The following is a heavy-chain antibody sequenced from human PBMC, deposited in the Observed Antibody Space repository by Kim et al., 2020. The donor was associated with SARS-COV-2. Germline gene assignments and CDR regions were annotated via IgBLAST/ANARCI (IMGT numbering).Heavy chain of an antibody. V-gene: IGHV1-69*13. CDR1: GGTFSSYA. CDR3: ARMGYSSSSLGDY. D-gene: IGHD6-6*01. CDR2: IIPIFGTA. Sequence: SVKVSCKASGGTFSSYAISWVRQAPGQGLEWMGGIIPIFGTANYAQKFQGRVTITADESTSTAYMELSSLRSEDTAVYYCARMGYSSSSLGDYWGQGTLVTVSS. J-gene: IGHJ4*02.